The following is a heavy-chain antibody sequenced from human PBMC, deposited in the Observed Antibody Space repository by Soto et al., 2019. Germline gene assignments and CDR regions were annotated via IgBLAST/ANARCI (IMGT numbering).Heavy chain of an antibody. CDR2: IYYSGST. D-gene: IGHD2-21*01. CDR3: ARHGPRILGQNYDYYYGMDV. Sequence: KQSPTLSLPCTVSGGSISSSSYYWGWLRQPPGKGLEWIGSIYYSGSTYYNPSLKSRVTISVDTSKNQFSLKLSSVTAADTAVYYCARHGPRILGQNYDYYYGMDVWGQGTTVTVSS. J-gene: IGHJ6*02. CDR1: GGSISSSSYY. V-gene: IGHV4-39*01.